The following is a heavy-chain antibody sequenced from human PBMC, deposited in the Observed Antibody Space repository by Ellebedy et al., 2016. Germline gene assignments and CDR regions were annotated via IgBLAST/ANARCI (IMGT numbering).Heavy chain of an antibody. CDR2: MNPNSGNT. D-gene: IGHD2-15*01. CDR1: GYNFTSYY. J-gene: IGHJ5*02. Sequence: ASVKVSCKASGYNFTSYYMHWVRQATGQGLEWMGWMNPNSGNTGYAQKFQGRVTMTRNTSINTAYMELSSLRSEDTAVYYCARGVGSGWFDPWGQGTLVTVSS. V-gene: IGHV1-8*02. CDR3: ARGVGSGWFDP.